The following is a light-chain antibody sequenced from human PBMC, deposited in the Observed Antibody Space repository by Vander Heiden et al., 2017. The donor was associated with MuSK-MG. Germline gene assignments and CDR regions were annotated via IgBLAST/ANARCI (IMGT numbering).Light chain of an antibody. J-gene: IGKJ1*01. CDR3: QQEHNSFRT. CDR1: QSIGDW. V-gene: IGKV1-5*03. Sequence: DIQMTQSPSTLSASVGDRVNITCRASQSIGDWLAWYQQKPGKAPKLLIYKASSLESGVPSRFSGSGSGTDFTLTISSLQPDDFATYYCQQEHNSFRTFGQGTKVEIK. CDR2: KAS.